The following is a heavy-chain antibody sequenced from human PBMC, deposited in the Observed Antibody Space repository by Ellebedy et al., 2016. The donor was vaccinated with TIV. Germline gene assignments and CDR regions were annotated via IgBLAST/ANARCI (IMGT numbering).Heavy chain of an antibody. V-gene: IGHV3-23*01. CDR3: AKYRYDRIAEDAFDI. J-gene: IGHJ3*02. Sequence: PGGSLRLSCTASGVSFSHAALSRVRQAPGKGLEWVSSISGSSDKTSYAASVKGRFTASRDNPKSTLYLQMKSLRAEDTAVYYCAKYRYDRIAEDAFDIWGQGSMVTVSP. D-gene: IGHD3-16*02. CDR1: GVSFSHAA. CDR2: ISGSSDKT.